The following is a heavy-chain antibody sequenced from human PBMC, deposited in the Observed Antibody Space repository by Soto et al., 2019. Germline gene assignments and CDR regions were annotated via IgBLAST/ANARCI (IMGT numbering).Heavy chain of an antibody. D-gene: IGHD2-2*01. Sequence: GTLRLSGVVSVLTFNNYGINWVRDAPGKGLEWVSTVSKSDDTYYSDSVKGRFTISRDNAKNTVSLHMNTLRAEDTAVYYCAREDSIIIPAVSDFWGQGTLVTVSS. CDR3: AREDSIIIPAVSDF. CDR2: VSKSDDT. CDR1: VLTFNNYG. V-gene: IGHV3-21*04. J-gene: IGHJ4*02.